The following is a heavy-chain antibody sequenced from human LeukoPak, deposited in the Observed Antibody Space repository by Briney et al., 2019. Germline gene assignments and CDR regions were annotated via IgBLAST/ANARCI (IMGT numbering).Heavy chain of an antibody. D-gene: IGHD2-2*01. CDR2: IRYDGSNK. CDR3: AKDQPEVVPAAGHDAFDI. V-gene: IGHV3-30*02. CDR1: GFTFSSYD. Sequence: PGGSLRLSCAASGFTFSSYDMHWVRQAPGKGLEWVAFIRYDGSNKQYADSVKGRFTISRDNSKNTLYLQMNSLRAEDTAVYYCAKDQPEVVPAAGHDAFDIWGQGTMVTVSS. J-gene: IGHJ3*02.